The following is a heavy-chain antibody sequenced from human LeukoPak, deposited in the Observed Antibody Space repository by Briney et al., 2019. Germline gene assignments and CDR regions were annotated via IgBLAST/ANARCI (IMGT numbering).Heavy chain of an antibody. Sequence: ASVKVSCKASGYTFTSYGISWVRQAPGQGLEWMGWISAYNGNTNYAQKLQGRVTMTTDTSTSTAYMELRSLRSDDTAAYYCARDRGSSSWFYYYYYMDVWGKGTTVTVSS. V-gene: IGHV1-18*01. CDR2: ISAYNGNT. J-gene: IGHJ6*03. CDR1: GYTFTSYG. CDR3: ARDRGSSSWFYYYYYMDV. D-gene: IGHD6-13*01.